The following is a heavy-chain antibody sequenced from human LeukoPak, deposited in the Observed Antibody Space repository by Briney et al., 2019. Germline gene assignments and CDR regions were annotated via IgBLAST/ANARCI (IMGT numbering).Heavy chain of an antibody. CDR3: AREGISRMVFDY. D-gene: IGHD2-15*01. CDR1: GFTFSSYS. V-gene: IGHV3-21*01. Sequence: PGGSLRLSCAASGFTFSSYSMNWVRQAPGKGLEWVSSISSSSSYIYYADSVKGRFTISRDNAKNSLYPQMNSLRAEDTAVYYCAREGISRMVFDYWGQGTLVTVSS. J-gene: IGHJ4*02. CDR2: ISSSSSYI.